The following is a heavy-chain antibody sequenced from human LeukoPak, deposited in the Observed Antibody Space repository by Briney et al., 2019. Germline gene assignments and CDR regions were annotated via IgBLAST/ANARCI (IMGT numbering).Heavy chain of an antibody. Sequence: GGSLRLSCAASGFTFSDYYMSWIRQAPGKGLEWVSYISSSGSTIYYADSVKGRFTISRDNAKNSLYLQMNSLRAEDTAVYYCARVHSSSWYSYYYYYYMDVWGKGTTVTVSS. D-gene: IGHD6-13*01. V-gene: IGHV3-11*01. CDR2: ISSSGSTI. CDR3: ARVHSSSWYSYYYYYYMDV. J-gene: IGHJ6*03. CDR1: GFTFSDYY.